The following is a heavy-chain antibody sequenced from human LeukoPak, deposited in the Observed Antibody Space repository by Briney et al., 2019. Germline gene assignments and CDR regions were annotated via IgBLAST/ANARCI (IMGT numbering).Heavy chain of an antibody. Sequence: GGSLRLSCAASGFTFSSYGMSWVRQAPGKGLEWVSAISGSGGSTYYADSVKGRFTISRDNSKNTLYLQMNSLRAEDTAVYYCAKDNLGTYSSSWYWGSDYYYYYMDVWGKGTTVTISS. V-gene: IGHV3-23*01. J-gene: IGHJ6*03. D-gene: IGHD6-13*01. CDR2: ISGSGGST. CDR3: AKDNLGTYSSSWYWGSDYYYYYMDV. CDR1: GFTFSSYG.